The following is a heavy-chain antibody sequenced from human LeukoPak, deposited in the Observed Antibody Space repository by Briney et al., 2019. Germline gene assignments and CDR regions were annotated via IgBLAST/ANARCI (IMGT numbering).Heavy chain of an antibody. CDR1: GFTVSSNY. Sequence: GGSLRLSCAASGFTVSSNYMSWVRQAPGKGLEWVSVIYSGGSTYYADSVKGRFTISRDNSKNSLYPQMNSLRTEDTALYYCAKDMDRIAVAGIDYWGREPWSPSPQ. V-gene: IGHV3-53*05. D-gene: IGHD6-19*01. J-gene: IGHJ4*02. CDR3: AKDMDRIAVAGIDY. CDR2: IYSGGST.